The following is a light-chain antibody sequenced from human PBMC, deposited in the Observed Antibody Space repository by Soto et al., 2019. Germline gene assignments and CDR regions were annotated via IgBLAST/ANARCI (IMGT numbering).Light chain of an antibody. CDR3: QQSHSIPLT. CDR2: VVS. J-gene: IGKJ1*01. CDR1: RSVSNY. Sequence: DIQMTQSPSSLSAAVGDRVTITCRASRSVSNYLRWYQQKPGKAPKLLSYVVSILQSGVPSRYSGSGSWTDFTLPIRSLQPEYFSTYYCQQSHSIPLTVGQGTKVEIK. V-gene: IGKV1-39*01.